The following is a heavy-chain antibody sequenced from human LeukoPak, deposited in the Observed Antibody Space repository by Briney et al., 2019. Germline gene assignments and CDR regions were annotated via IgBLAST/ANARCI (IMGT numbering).Heavy chain of an antibody. CDR2: ISSSGSTI. V-gene: IGHV3-48*03. CDR1: GFTFSSYE. J-gene: IGHJ4*02. CDR3: VRDDGHFDY. Sequence: GGSLRLSCAASGFTFSSYEMNWVRQAPGKGLEWVSYISSSGSTIYYADSVKGRFTISRDISKNTLNLQMNSLRVEDTGIYYCVRDDGHFDYWGQGTLVTVSS. D-gene: IGHD5-24*01.